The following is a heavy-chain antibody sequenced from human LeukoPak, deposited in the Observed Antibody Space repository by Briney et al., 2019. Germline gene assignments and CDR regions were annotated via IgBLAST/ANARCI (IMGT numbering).Heavy chain of an antibody. CDR3: ARGDRGYSYGPNGY. V-gene: IGHV1-69*05. CDR2: IIPIFGTA. J-gene: IGHJ4*02. Sequence: SVKVSCKASGGTFSSYAISWVRQAPGQGLEWMGGIIPIFGTANYAQKFQGRVTITTDDSTSTAYMELSSLRSEDTAVYYCARGDRGYSYGPNGYWGQGTLVTVSS. D-gene: IGHD5-18*01. CDR1: GGTFSSYA.